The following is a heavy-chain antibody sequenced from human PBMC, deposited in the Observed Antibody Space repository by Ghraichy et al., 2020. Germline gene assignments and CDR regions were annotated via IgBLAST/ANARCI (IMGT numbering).Heavy chain of an antibody. V-gene: IGHV3-30*03. J-gene: IGHJ6*03. CDR3: ARGGRMEYCTSSTCSFMDV. D-gene: IGHD2-2*01. CDR1: GFSLNSYG. Sequence: GGSLRLSCAAAGFSLNSYGMHWVRQAPGKGLEWMAVISYDGNNKYYGDSVKGRFTISRDIYKNTLFLQMTSLRAEDTAFYYCARGGRMEYCTSSTCSFMDVWGKGTKVTVSS. CDR2: ISYDGNNK.